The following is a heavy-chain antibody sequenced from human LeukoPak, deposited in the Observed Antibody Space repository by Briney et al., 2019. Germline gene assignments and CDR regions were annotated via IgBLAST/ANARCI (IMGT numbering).Heavy chain of an antibody. CDR2: ISSNGGST. V-gene: IGHV3-64*01. CDR3: ARASGSYYRGYYFDY. CDR1: GFTFSSYA. J-gene: IGHJ4*02. Sequence: GSLRLSCAASGFTFSSYAMQWVRQAPGKGLEYVSGISSNGGSTYYANSVKGRFTISRDSSKNTLYLQMGSLRAEDMAVYYCARASGSYYRGYYFDYWGQGTLVTVSS. D-gene: IGHD1-26*01.